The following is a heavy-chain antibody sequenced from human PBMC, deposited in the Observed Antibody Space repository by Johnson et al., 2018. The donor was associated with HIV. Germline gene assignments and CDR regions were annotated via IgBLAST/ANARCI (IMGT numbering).Heavy chain of an antibody. CDR1: GFTFSDYG. Sequence: QVQLVESGGGVVQPGRSLRLSCAASGFTFSDYGMHWVRQAPGKGLVWLAVISYDGINKYYADSVKGRFTISRDNSKNTLYLQMNRLRTEDTAVFYCAKGPLYDFWSGEAFDIWGQGTMVTVSS. D-gene: IGHD3-3*01. CDR2: ISYDGINK. V-gene: IGHV3-30*18. CDR3: AKGPLYDFWSGEAFDI. J-gene: IGHJ3*02.